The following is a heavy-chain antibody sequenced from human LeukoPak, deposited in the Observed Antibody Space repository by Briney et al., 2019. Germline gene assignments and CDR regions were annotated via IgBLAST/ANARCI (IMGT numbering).Heavy chain of an antibody. CDR1: GYTFTGCY. CDR2: INPNSGGA. V-gene: IGHV1-2*02. Sequence: ASVKVSCKASGYTFTGCYMHWVRQAPGQGLEWMGWINPNSGGANYAQKFQGRVTMTRGTSISTAYMELSRLRSDDTAVYYCASGYGDYVTSQYYFDYWGQGTLVTVSS. CDR3: ASGYGDYVTSQYYFDY. J-gene: IGHJ4*02. D-gene: IGHD4-17*01.